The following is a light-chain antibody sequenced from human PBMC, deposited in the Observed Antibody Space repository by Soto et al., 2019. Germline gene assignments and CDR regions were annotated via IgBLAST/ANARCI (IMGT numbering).Light chain of an antibody. V-gene: IGKV1-6*02. J-gene: IGKJ4*01. Sequence: AIQMAQSPSSLSASVGDRVTITCRASQGIGNDVGWYQQKPGKAPKLLLYAATTLQSRVPSRFSGTRSGTDLTLTMSSLQREDFATYYCLQDHNYPLTFGGGTKVEIK. CDR1: QGIGND. CDR2: AAT. CDR3: LQDHNYPLT.